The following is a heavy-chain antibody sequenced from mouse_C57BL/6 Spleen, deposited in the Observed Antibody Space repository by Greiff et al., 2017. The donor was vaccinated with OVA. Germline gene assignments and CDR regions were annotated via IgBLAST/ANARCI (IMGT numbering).Heavy chain of an antibody. CDR2: IDPNSGGT. D-gene: IGHD2-2*01. Sequence: QVQLQQPGAELVKPGASVKLSCKASGYTFTSYWMHWVKQRPGRGLEWIGRIDPNSGGTKYNEKYKSKATLTVDKPSRTAFLQLSRLTSVDSAVYYCARDWCYGYDRVFAYWGPGTLVTVSA. CDR1: GYTFTSYW. J-gene: IGHJ3*01. CDR3: ARDWCYGYDRVFAY. V-gene: IGHV1-72*01.